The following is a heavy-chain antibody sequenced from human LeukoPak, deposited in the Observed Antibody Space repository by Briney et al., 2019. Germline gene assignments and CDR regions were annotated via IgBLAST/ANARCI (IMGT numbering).Heavy chain of an antibody. CDR1: GGSFSGYY. J-gene: IGHJ6*02. Sequence: SETLSLTCAVYGGSFSGYYWSWIRQPPGKGLEWIGETNHSGSTNYNPSLKSRVTISVDTSKNQFSLKLSSVTAADTAVYYCARGRVYYDILTGYYRRYYYYGMDVWGQGTTVTVSS. V-gene: IGHV4-34*01. D-gene: IGHD3-9*01. CDR2: TNHSGST. CDR3: ARGRVYYDILTGYYRRYYYYGMDV.